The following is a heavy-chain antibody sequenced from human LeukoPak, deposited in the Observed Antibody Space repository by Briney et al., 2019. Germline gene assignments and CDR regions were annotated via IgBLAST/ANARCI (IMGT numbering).Heavy chain of an antibody. CDR3: ARDSVAVARDAFDI. D-gene: IGHD6-19*01. Sequence: SETLSLTCTVSGGSISSSSYYWGWIRQPPGKGLEWIGSIYYSGSTYYNPSLKSRVTISVDTSKNQFSLKLSSVTAADTAVYYCARDSVAVARDAFDIWGQGTMVTVSS. J-gene: IGHJ3*02. CDR2: IYYSGST. CDR1: GGSISSSSYY. V-gene: IGHV4-39*07.